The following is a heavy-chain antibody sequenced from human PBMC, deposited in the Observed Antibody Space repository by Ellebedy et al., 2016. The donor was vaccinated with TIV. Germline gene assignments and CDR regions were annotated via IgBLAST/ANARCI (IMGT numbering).Heavy chain of an antibody. J-gene: IGHJ1*01. Sequence: AASVKVSCKASGDTFTDTYVHWVRQAPGHGLEWMGWINPDSCTNYAERFQDRVAMTRDTSINTAYMEVIQLTSDDTAVYYCATGERDSAADWGRGTLVTVSS. D-gene: IGHD5-24*01. CDR1: GDTFTDTY. V-gene: IGHV1-2*02. CDR3: ATGERDSAAD. CDR2: INPDSCT.